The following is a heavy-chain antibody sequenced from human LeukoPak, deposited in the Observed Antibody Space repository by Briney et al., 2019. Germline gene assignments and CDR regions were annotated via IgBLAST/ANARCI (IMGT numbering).Heavy chain of an antibody. J-gene: IGHJ4*02. CDR2: ISSSSSYI. V-gene: IGHV3-21*06. Sequence: GGSLRLSCAASGFTFSSYSMNWVRQAPGKGLEWVSSISSSSSYIFYADSVKGRFTISRDNAKNSLYLQMNSLRAEDTAVYYCARSDYGDPSANYFDYWGQGTLVTVSS. CDR3: ARSDYGDPSANYFDY. D-gene: IGHD4-17*01. CDR1: GFTFSSYS.